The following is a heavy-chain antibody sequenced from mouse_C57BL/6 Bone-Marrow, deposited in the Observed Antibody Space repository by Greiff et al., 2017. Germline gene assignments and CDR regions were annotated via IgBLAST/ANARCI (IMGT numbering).Heavy chain of an antibody. CDR1: GYTFTDYE. V-gene: IGHV1-15*01. CDR3: TRRGYYAMDY. Sequence: VQLQQSGAELVRPGASVTLSCKASGYTFTDYEMHWVKQTPVHGLEWIGAIDPETGGTAYNQKFKGKAILTADKSSSTAYRELRSLTSEDSAVYYCTRRGYYAMDYWGQGTSVTVSS. J-gene: IGHJ4*01. CDR2: IDPETGGT.